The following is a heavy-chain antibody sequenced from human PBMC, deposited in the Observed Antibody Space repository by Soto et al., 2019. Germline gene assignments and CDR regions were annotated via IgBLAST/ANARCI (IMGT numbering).Heavy chain of an antibody. J-gene: IGHJ6*02. D-gene: IGHD3-22*01. CDR1: GGSIVSFY. Sequence: PSETLSLTCTVFGGSIVSFYWRRIRQPPGKGLEWIGEIYYSGNTNYNPSLKSRVTISVDTSKNQFSLKLSSVTAADTAVYYCARHNYDGSGYYYYYYGMDVWGQGTTVTVSS. V-gene: IGHV4-59*08. CDR3: ARHNYDGSGYYYYYYGMDV. CDR2: IYYSGNT.